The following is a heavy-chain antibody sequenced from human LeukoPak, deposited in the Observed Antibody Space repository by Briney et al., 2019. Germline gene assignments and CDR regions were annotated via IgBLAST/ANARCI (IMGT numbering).Heavy chain of an antibody. CDR1: GGSFSGYY. J-gene: IGHJ4*02. Sequence: PSETLSLTCAVYGGSFSGYYWSWIRQPPGKGLEWIGEINHSGSTNYNPSLKSRVTISVDTSKNQFSLKLRSVTAADTAVYYCAGYYFDNTAYNYFDYWGQGTLVTVSS. V-gene: IGHV4-34*01. D-gene: IGHD3-22*01. CDR3: AGYYFDNTAYNYFDY. CDR2: INHSGST.